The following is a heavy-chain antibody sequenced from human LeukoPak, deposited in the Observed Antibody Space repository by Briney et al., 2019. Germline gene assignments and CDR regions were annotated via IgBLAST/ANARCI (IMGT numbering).Heavy chain of an antibody. CDR2: VYYGGNT. V-gene: IGHV4-39*01. J-gene: IGHJ6*03. CDR1: GGSISSSSYY. CDR3: ARQRADYFYHYLDV. Sequence: SETLSLTCTVSGGSISSSSYYWDWIRQPPGKGLEWIGNVYYGGNTFYNSSLESRVTISVDMSKNQFSLKLASLTAADTAVYYCARQRADYFYHYLDVWGKGTSVSVS.